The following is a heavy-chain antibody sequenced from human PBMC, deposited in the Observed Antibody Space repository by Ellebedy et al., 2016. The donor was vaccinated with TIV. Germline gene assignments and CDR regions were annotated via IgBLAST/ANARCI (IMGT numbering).Heavy chain of an antibody. V-gene: IGHV1-46*01. CDR3: ARDRLSGLGGGGVDV. J-gene: IGHJ6*02. CDR2: TNPSDGST. Sequence: AASVKVSCKASGYTFTRYYMHWVRQAPGQGLEWMGLTNPSDGSTSYAQTFQWRVTMTRDTSTNTVSMELSSLRSDDTAVYSCARDRLSGLGGGGVDVWGQGTTVTVSS. D-gene: IGHD3-10*01. CDR1: GYTFTRYY.